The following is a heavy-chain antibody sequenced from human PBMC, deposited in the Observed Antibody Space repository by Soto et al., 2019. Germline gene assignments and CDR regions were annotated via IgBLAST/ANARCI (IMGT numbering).Heavy chain of an antibody. V-gene: IGHV4-34*01. CDR3: ARGLGYCSGGSCYEDY. J-gene: IGHJ4*02. D-gene: IGHD2-15*01. Sequence: QVQLQQWGAGLLKPSETLSLTCAVYGGSFSGYYWSWIRQPPGKGLEWIGEINHSGSTNYNPSLTSRVTISVDTSKNQFSLKLSSVTAADTAVYYCARGLGYCSGGSCYEDYWGQGTLVTVSS. CDR2: INHSGST. CDR1: GGSFSGYY.